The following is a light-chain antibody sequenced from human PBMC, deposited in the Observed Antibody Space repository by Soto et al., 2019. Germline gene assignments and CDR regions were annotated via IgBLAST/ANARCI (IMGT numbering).Light chain of an antibody. V-gene: IGKV3-15*01. Sequence: VMTQSPATLSVSPGETVSLSCRASQSVTTNLAWYQQKPGQAPRVLIYEVSTRATGVPARFSGSGTGTEFTLTISRLQSDDFAVYYCQKYKDWPYTFGQGTKLEIK. CDR2: EVS. CDR3: QKYKDWPYT. J-gene: IGKJ2*01. CDR1: QSVTTN.